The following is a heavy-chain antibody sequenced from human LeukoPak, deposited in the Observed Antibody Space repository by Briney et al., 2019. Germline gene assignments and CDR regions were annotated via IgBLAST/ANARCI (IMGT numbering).Heavy chain of an antibody. CDR1: GFKFSSYS. CDR2: ISSSSSYI. J-gene: IGHJ4*02. Sequence: GGSLRLSCAASGFKFSSYSMKGVRQAPGKGLEWVSFISSSSSYIYYADSLKGRFTISRDNAKNSLYLQMNSLRAEDTAVYYCARGTMFPSYFDYWGQGTLVTVSS. V-gene: IGHV3-21*01. CDR3: ARGTMFPSYFDY. D-gene: IGHD3-10*02.